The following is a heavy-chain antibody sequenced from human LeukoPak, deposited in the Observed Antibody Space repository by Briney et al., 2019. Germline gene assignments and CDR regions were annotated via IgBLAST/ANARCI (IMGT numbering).Heavy chain of an antibody. CDR1: GFTFSSYG. V-gene: IGHV3-33*01. CDR3: ARSPGIASSFDY. D-gene: IGHD6-13*01. J-gene: IGHJ4*02. Sequence: PGRSLRLSCAASGFTFSSYGMHWVRQAPGKGLEWVAVIWYDGSNKYYADSVKGRFTISRDNSKNTLYLQMNSLRAEDTAVYYCARSPGIASSFDYWGQGTQVTVS. CDR2: IWYDGSNK.